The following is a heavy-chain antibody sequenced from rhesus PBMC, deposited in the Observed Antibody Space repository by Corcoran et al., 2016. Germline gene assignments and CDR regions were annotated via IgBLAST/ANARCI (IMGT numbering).Heavy chain of an antibody. CDR1: GFSISTSGTG. J-gene: IGHJ4*01. V-gene: IGHV2-95*01. D-gene: IGHD3-28*01. CDR2: IYCNDSK. CDR3: ARVDSGYYSSIDY. Sequence: QVTLKESGPALVKPTQTLTLTCTFSGFSISTSGTGVGWIRKPPGKALEWLASIYCNDSKYYSTSLKSRLTSSKDTSKNQVVLTMTNMDPVDTATYYCARVDSGYYSSIDYWGQGVLVTVSS.